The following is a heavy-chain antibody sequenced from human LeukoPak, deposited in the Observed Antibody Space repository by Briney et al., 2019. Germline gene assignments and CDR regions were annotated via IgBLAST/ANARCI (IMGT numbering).Heavy chain of an antibody. CDR1: GYTFTDYY. CDR2: IGPKNGDT. V-gene: IGHV1-2*02. Sequence: ASVKVSCKASGYTFTDYYIHCVRQAPGQVLEWMGWIGPKNGDTHYAQKFQGRLTMTRDTSITTAFIELSRLTSDDTAVYYCVRDNASSYDYWGQGTLVTVSS. D-gene: IGHD1-26*01. J-gene: IGHJ4*02. CDR3: VRDNASSYDY.